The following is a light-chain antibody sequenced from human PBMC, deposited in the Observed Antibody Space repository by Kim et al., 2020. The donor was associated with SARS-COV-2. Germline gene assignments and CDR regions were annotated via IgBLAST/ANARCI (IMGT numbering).Light chain of an antibody. V-gene: IGKV1-39*01. CDR2: AAS. CDR3: QQSYTTPWT. J-gene: IGKJ1*01. CDR1: QSIDIY. Sequence: DIQMTQSPSSLSASVGDRITITCRASQSIDIYLNWYQQKPGKGPKFLMYAASSLVRGVPSRFSGSGSGTDFTLTISDLQPEDFATYYCQQSYTTPWTFGQGTKLEI.